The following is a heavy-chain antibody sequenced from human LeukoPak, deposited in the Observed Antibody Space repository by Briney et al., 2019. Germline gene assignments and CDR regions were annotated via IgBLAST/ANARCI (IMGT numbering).Heavy chain of an antibody. CDR3: ARGLGWLQLRY. J-gene: IGHJ4*02. CDR2: ISSTGSTI. Sequence: GGSLRLSCAASGFTFSSYEMNWVRQAPGKGLEWVSYISSTGSTIYYADSVKGRFTISRDNAKNSLFLQMNSLRAEDTAVYYCARGLGWLQLRYWGQGTLVTVSP. D-gene: IGHD5-24*01. CDR1: GFTFSSYE. V-gene: IGHV3-48*03.